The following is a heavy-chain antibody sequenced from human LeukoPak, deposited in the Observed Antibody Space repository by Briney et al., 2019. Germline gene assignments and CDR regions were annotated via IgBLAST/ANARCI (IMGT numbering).Heavy chain of an antibody. V-gene: IGHV3-53*01. J-gene: IGHJ4*02. CDR2: IYSDNT. CDR1: GFTVSSNS. D-gene: IGHD4/OR15-4a*01. Sequence: PGGSLRLSCAASGFTVSSNSMSWVRQAPGKGLEWVSFIYSDNTHYSDSVKGRFTISRDNSKNTLYPQMNSLRAEDTAVYYCARRAGAYSHPYDYWGQGTLVTVSS. CDR3: ARRAGAYSHPYDY.